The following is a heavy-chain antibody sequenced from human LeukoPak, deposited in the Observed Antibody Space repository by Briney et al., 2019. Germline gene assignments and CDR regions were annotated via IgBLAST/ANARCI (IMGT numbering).Heavy chain of an antibody. J-gene: IGHJ4*02. CDR3: ARVKQQLVAPDY. CDR2: ISSSGSTI. D-gene: IGHD6-13*01. V-gene: IGHV3-48*03. Sequence: GGSLRLSCAASGFTFSSYEMNWVRQAPGKGLEWVSYISSSGSTIYYADSVKGRFTISRDNAKNSLYLQMNSPRAEDTAVYYCARVKQQLVAPDYWGQGTLVTVSS. CDR1: GFTFSSYE.